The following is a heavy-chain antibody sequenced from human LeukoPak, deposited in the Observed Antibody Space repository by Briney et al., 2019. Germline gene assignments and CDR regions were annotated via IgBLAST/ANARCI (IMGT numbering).Heavy chain of an antibody. CDR3: AKGSSYGSGSYYDGFDY. D-gene: IGHD3-10*01. V-gene: IGHV3-9*03. CDR2: ISWNSGSI. J-gene: IGHJ4*02. CDR1: GFTFDDYA. Sequence: GGSLRLSCAASGFTFDDYAMHWVRQAPGKGLEWVSGISWNSGSIGYADSVKGRFTISRDNAKNSLYLQMNSLRAEDMALYYCAKGSSYGSGSYYDGFDYWGQGTLVTVSS.